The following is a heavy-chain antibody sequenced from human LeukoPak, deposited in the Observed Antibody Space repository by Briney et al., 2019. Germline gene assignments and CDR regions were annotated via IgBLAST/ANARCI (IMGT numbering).Heavy chain of an antibody. CDR2: IIPIFGTA. V-gene: IGHV1-69*01. CDR1: GGTFSSYA. CDR3: ARCSSSWPYEVYYYYYGMDV. D-gene: IGHD6-13*01. Sequence: GSSVKVPCKASGGTFSSYAISWVRQAPGQGLEWMGGIIPIFGTANYAQKFQGRVTITADESTSTAYMELSSLRSEDTAVYYCARCSSSWPYEVYYYYYGMDVWGQGTTVTVSS. J-gene: IGHJ6*02.